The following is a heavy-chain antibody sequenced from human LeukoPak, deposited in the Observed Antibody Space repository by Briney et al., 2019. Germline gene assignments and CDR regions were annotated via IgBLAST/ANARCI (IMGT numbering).Heavy chain of an antibody. J-gene: IGHJ6*02. V-gene: IGHV4-34*01. CDR3: VRVPIVVVPAARGYYYYGMDV. CDR2: INHSGST. Sequence: PSETLSLTCAVYGGSFSGYYWSWIRQPPGKGLEWIGEINHSGSTNYNPSLKSRVTISVDTSKNQFSLKLSSVTAADTAVYYCVRVPIVVVPAARGYYYYGMDVWGQGTTVTVSS. D-gene: IGHD2-2*01. CDR1: GGSFSGYY.